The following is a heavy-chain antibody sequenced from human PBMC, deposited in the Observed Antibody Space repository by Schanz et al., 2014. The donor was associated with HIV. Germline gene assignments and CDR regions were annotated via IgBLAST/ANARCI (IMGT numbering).Heavy chain of an antibody. D-gene: IGHD5-18*01. Sequence: VQLVESGGGLVQPGGSLRLSCAASGFTFSSYAMSWVRQAPGKGLEWVSAISGSGGGTYYADSVKGRFTISRDNSKNTLYLQIDSLRVEDTAMYYCAKDRNGYNQPIESWGHGTLVSVSS. CDR1: GFTFSSYA. V-gene: IGHV3-23*04. J-gene: IGHJ5*01. CDR3: AKDRNGYNQPIES. CDR2: ISGSGGGT.